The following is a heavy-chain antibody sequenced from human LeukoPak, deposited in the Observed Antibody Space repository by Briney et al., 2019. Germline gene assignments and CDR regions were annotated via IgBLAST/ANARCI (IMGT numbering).Heavy chain of an antibody. CDR1: GYTFTGYY. CDR3: ARDRGYSSGWYFWY. Sequence: GASVKVSCKASGYTFTGYYMHWVRQAPGQGHEWMGRINPNSGGTNYAQKFQGRVTMTRDTSISTAYMELSRLRSDDTAVYYCARDRGYSSGWYFWYWGQGTLVTVSS. J-gene: IGHJ4*02. V-gene: IGHV1-2*06. CDR2: INPNSGGT. D-gene: IGHD6-19*01.